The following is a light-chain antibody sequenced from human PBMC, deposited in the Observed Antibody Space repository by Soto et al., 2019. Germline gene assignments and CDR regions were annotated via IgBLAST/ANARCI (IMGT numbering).Light chain of an antibody. Sequence: DIQMTQSPATLSASEGDRVTISCRASQSVSIWLAWYQQKPGREPKLLIYNASILESGVPSRFSGSGSGTEFTLTISSLQADDFATVYCQQLNATPWTFGQGTKVDIK. CDR3: QQLNATPWT. CDR2: NAS. J-gene: IGKJ1*01. CDR1: QSVSIW. V-gene: IGKV1-5*03.